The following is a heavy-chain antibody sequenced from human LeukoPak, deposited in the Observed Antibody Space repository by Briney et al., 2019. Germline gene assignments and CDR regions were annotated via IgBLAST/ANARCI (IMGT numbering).Heavy chain of an antibody. Sequence: PSETLSLTCTVSGVSISRYYWNWIRQPPGKGLEWIGYIYYSGSTNYNPSLKSRVTISVDTSKNQFSLKLNSVTAADTAVYYCARSRDYRNWFDPWGQGTLVTVSS. D-gene: IGHD4-11*01. CDR2: IYYSGST. CDR3: ARSRDYRNWFDP. J-gene: IGHJ5*02. CDR1: GVSISRYY. V-gene: IGHV4-59*01.